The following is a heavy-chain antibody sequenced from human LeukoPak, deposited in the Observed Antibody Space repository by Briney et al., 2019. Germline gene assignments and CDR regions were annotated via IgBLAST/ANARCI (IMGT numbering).Heavy chain of an antibody. V-gene: IGHV4-39*01. J-gene: IGHJ4*02. CDR3: ARHLTGDFDY. CDR2: IYYSGST. CDR1: GGSISSSSYY. Sequence: PSETLSLTCTVSGGSISSSSYYWGWIRQRPGKGLEWIGSIYYSGSTYYNPSLKSRVTISVDTSKNQFSLKLSSVTAADTAVYYCARHLTGDFDYWGQGTLVTVSS. D-gene: IGHD7-27*01.